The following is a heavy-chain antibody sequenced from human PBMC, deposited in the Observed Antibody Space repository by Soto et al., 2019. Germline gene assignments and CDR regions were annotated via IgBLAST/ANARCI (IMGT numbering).Heavy chain of an antibody. Sequence: QVHLVQSGAEVKKPGASVKVSCKGSGYGFTTYGITWVRQAPGQGLEWMAWISAHNGNTNYAQKPEGRVTVTRGTSTSTAYRGLRSPRSDGTAVYYCARGRNGDYWGQGALVTVSS. J-gene: IGHJ4*02. CDR1: GYGFTTYG. D-gene: IGHD1-1*01. V-gene: IGHV1-18*01. CDR2: ISAHNGNT. CDR3: ARGRNGDY.